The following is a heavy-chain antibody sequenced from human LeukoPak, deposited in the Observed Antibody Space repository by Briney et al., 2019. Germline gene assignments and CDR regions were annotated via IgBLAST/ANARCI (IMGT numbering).Heavy chain of an antibody. CDR1: GYSISSGYY. CDR2: IYHSGST. D-gene: IGHD3-10*01. J-gene: IGHJ4*02. V-gene: IGHV4-38-2*01. CDR3: ARHSHSGCGCGELLCEFDY. Sequence: PSETLSLTCAVSGYSISSGYYWGWIRQPPGKGLEWIGSIYHSGSTYYNPSLKSRVTISVDTSKNQFSLKLGSVTAADTAVYYCARHSHSGCGCGELLCEFDYWGQGTLVTVSS.